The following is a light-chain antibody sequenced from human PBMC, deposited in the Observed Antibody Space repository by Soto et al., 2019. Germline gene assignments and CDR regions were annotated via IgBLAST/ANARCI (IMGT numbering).Light chain of an antibody. J-gene: IGKJ1*01. CDR2: SAS. V-gene: IGKV1-39*01. CDR3: QQSYRSPWT. CDR1: QNITSY. Sequence: DIQMTQSPSSLSASVGDRVTITCRTSQNITSYLNWYHHKPGKAPKLLIHSASSLQSGVPSRFSASGSGTDFTLTISSLQPADFATYICQQSYRSPWTFGQGTKVEIQ.